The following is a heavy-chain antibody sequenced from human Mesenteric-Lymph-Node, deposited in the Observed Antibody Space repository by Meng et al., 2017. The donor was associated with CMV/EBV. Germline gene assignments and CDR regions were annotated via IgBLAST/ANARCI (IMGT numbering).Heavy chain of an antibody. D-gene: IGHD3-22*01. CDR3: ARDYPQNYDSSGWSYFYKGMDI. CDR1: GLSVSNHY. J-gene: IGHJ6*02. V-gene: IGHV3-53*01. Sequence: GESLKISCAASGLSVSNHYMTWVRQAPGKGLEWVSIIYTDGSAYYADSVKGRFTFSRDSSKNTVYLQMDSLRAEDTAVYFCARDYPQNYDSSGWSYFYKGMDIWGQGTTVTVSS. CDR2: IYTDGSA.